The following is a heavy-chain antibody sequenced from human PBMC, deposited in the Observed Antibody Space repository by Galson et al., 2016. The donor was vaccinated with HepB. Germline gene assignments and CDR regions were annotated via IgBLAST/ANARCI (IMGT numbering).Heavy chain of an antibody. CDR3: AKDRKSVAAPAS. V-gene: IGHV3-23*01. J-gene: IGHJ5*02. CDR1: GFIFSSYT. Sequence: SLRLSCAASGFIFSSYTMNWVRQPPGKGLEWVSTLSGSGDNTYYADSVKGRFTVSRDSSTKTLYLQMNSLRADDTAVYYCAKDRKSVAAPASWGQGTLVIVSS. CDR2: LSGSGDNT. D-gene: IGHD6-6*01.